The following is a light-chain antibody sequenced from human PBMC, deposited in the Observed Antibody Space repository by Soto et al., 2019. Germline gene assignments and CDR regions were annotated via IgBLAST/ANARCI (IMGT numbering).Light chain of an antibody. Sequence: AIQLTQSPSSLSASVGDRLTITCRASQGITSGLAWYQQKPGKAPRLLIYDASSLKSGVPSRFSGGGSGTDFTLTISSLQPEDFATYYCQQFNSYTGITFGPGTKVDIK. CDR3: QQFNSYTGIT. J-gene: IGKJ3*01. V-gene: IGKV1-13*02. CDR2: DAS. CDR1: QGITSG.